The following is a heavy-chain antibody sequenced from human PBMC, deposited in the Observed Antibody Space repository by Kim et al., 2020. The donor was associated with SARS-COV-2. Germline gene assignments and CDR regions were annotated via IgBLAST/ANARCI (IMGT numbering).Heavy chain of an antibody. V-gene: IGHV3-9*01. Sequence: AESVYGRFTISRDNAKNSLYLQMNSLRAEDTALYYCAKDMGWNYEGPIGYWGQGTLVTVSS. D-gene: IGHD1-7*01. J-gene: IGHJ4*02. CDR3: AKDMGWNYEGPIGY.